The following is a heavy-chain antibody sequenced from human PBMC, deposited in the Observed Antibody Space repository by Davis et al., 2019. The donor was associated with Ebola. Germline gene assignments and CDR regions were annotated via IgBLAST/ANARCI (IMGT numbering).Heavy chain of an antibody. CDR3: ARAPNYDVLTGTSSYYFDY. J-gene: IGHJ4*02. Sequence: ASVKVSCKSSGYTFTSYDLVWVRQASGLGLEWMGWISGFNTNTNFAQKFQGRVTVSKDTSTNTAYMDLRSLTSDDTAIYYCARAPNYDVLTGTSSYYFDYWGQGTLVTVSS. CDR2: ISGFNTNT. CDR1: GYTFTSYD. D-gene: IGHD3-9*01. V-gene: IGHV1-18*04.